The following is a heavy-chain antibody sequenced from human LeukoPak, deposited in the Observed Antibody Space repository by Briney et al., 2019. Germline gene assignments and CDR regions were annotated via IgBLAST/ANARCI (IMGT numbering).Heavy chain of an antibody. CDR3: AKDRVSMIIVVAFDI. D-gene: IGHD3-22*01. CDR2: ISGSGLVT. J-gene: IGHJ3*02. V-gene: IGHV3-23*01. CDR1: GFPFSNYA. Sequence: GGSLRLSCAASGFPFSNYAMSWVRRAPGKGLEWVSAISGSGLVTYYAASVKGRFTISRDIAKNMLYLQMDSLRAEDTAVYYCAKDRVSMIIVVAFDIWGQGTMVTVSS.